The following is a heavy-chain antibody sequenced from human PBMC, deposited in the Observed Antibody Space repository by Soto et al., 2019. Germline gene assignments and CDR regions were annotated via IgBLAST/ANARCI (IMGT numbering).Heavy chain of an antibody. D-gene: IGHD3-10*01. J-gene: IGHJ6*02. CDR1: GYTFTSYG. V-gene: IGHV1-18*01. CDR3: ARDGTLVTRDYYYYGMDV. Sequence: ASVKVSCKASGYTFTSYGISWVRQAPGQGLEWMGWINVYNGNTNYAQKFQGRVTMTTDTSTSTAYLELSSLRSEDTAVYYCARDGTLVTRDYYYYGMDVWGQGTTVTVSS. CDR2: INVYNGNT.